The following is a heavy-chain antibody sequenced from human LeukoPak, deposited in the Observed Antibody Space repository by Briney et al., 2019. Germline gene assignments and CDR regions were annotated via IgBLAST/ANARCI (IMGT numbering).Heavy chain of an antibody. CDR2: ISGSGGST. D-gene: IGHD6-19*01. CDR3: AKDGYSSGWSTFDN. CDR1: GFTLSSYA. V-gene: IGHV3-23*01. J-gene: IGHJ4*02. Sequence: GGSLRLSCAASGFTLSSYAMSWVRQAPGKGLEWVSAISGSGGSTYYADSVKGRFTISRDNSKNTLYLQTNSLRAEDTAIYYCAKDGYSSGWSTFDNWGQGTLVTVYS.